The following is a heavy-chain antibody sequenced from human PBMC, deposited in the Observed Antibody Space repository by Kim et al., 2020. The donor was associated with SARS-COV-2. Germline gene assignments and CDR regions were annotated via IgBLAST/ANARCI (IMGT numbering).Heavy chain of an antibody. J-gene: IGHJ3*02. V-gene: IGHV3-73*01. Sequence: GGSLRLSCAASGFTFSGSAMHWVRQASGKGLEWVGRIRSKANSYATAYAASVKGRFTISRNDSKTTAYLQMNSLKTADTAVYYCTRVPGTTFAFWGTFDIWGQGTMVTVSS. CDR1: GFTFSGSA. D-gene: IGHD1-1*01. CDR2: IRSKANSYAT. CDR3: TRVPGTTFAFWGTFDI.